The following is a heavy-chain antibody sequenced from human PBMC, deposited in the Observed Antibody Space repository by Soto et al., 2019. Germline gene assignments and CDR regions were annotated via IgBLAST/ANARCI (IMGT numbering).Heavy chain of an antibody. CDR3: AKVSQDIVVVVAATNNLNFDY. Sequence: GGSLRLPCAASGFTFSSYAMSWVRQAPGKGLEWVSAISGSGGSTYYADSVKGRFTISRDNSKNTLYLQMNSLRAEDTAVYYCAKVSQDIVVVVAATNNLNFDYWGQGTLVTVSS. J-gene: IGHJ4*02. CDR2: ISGSGGST. CDR1: GFTFSSYA. D-gene: IGHD2-15*01. V-gene: IGHV3-23*01.